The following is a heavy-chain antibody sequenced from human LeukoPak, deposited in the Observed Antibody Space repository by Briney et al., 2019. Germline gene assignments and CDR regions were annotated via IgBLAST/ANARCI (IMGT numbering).Heavy chain of an antibody. V-gene: IGHV4-34*01. Sequence: SSETLSLTCAVYGGSFSGYYWSWIRQPPGKGLEWIGEVNHSGSTNYNPSLKSRVTISVDTSKNQFSLELSSVTAADTAVYYCARGNVDTAMAEGNWFDPWGQGTLVTVSS. CDR2: VNHSGST. J-gene: IGHJ5*02. CDR3: ARGNVDTAMAEGNWFDP. CDR1: GGSFSGYY. D-gene: IGHD5-18*01.